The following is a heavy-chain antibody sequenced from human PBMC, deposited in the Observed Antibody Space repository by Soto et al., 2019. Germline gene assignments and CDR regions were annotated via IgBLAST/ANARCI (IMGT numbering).Heavy chain of an antibody. D-gene: IGHD4-17*01. J-gene: IGHJ6*03. V-gene: IGHV3-30*18. Sequence: GGSLRLSCAASGFTFSSYGMHWVRQAPGKGLEWVAVISYDGSNKYYAESVKGRFTISRDNSKNTLYLQMNSLRAEDTAVYYCAKAGVFYGDYVDGDYYYYMDVWGKGTTVTVSS. CDR1: GFTFSSYG. CDR2: ISYDGSNK. CDR3: AKAGVFYGDYVDGDYYYYMDV.